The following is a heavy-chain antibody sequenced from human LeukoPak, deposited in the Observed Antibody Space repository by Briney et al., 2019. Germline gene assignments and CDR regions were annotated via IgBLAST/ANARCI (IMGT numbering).Heavy chain of an antibody. D-gene: IGHD3-10*01. CDR1: GFTFSTYA. CDR2: ISGSGGTT. Sequence: PGGSLRLSCTASGFTFSTYAMSWVRQAPGKGLEWVSGISGSGGTTYYADSVKGRITISRDNSKNTLYLQMDSLRAEDTAVYHCAKSYYYGSGSYSRNNWFDPWGQGTLVTVSS. CDR3: AKSYYYGSGSYSRNNWFDP. J-gene: IGHJ5*02. V-gene: IGHV3-23*01.